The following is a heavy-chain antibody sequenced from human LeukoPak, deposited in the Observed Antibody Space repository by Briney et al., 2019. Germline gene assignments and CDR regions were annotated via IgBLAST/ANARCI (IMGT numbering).Heavy chain of an antibody. D-gene: IGHD2-15*01. CDR3: AKRAGSCSDGSCPYYFDY. CDR2: ISSSGSTI. CDR1: GFTFSDYY. J-gene: IGHJ4*02. Sequence: PGGSLRLSCAASGFTFSDYYMSWIRQAPGKGLEWVSYISSSGSTIYYADSVKGRFSISRDNAKNSLYLQMNSLRAEDTAVYYCAKRAGSCSDGSCPYYFDYWGQGTLVTVSS. V-gene: IGHV3-11*01.